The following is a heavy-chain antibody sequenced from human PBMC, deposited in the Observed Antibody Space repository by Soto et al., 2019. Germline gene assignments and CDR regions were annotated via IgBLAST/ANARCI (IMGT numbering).Heavy chain of an antibody. J-gene: IGHJ6*02. D-gene: IGHD3-9*01. CDR2: HFARGSP. V-gene: IGHV4-4*07. CDR1: GGSISSHY. CDR3: ARDSYFDISTGYYFGFDV. Sequence: PSETLSLTCTVSGGSISSHYWSWIRQPAGKGLEWIGRHFARGSPSYNPSLKGRVSISLDTSKNQLSLKLTSVTAADTAIYYCARDSYFDISTGYYFGFDVWGQGTTVTVSS.